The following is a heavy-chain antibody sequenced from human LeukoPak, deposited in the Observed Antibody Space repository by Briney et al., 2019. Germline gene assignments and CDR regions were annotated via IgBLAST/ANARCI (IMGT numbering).Heavy chain of an antibody. D-gene: IGHD3-3*02. CDR3: ARALNSIDAFDI. CDR2: INPKSGVT. V-gene: IGHV1-2*02. J-gene: IGHJ3*02. Sequence: ASVKVSCKASGYTFTGYYMHWVRQAPGQGLEWMGWINPKSGVTNYAQKFQGRVTMTRGTSVTTAYMEVSRLTSDDTAVYYCARALNSIDAFDIWGQGTMVTVSS. CDR1: GYTFTGYY.